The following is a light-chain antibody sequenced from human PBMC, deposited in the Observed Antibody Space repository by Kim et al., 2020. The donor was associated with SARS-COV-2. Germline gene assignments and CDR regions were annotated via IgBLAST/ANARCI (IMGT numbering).Light chain of an antibody. CDR3: QQYNSPYT. CDR2: DAS. V-gene: IGKV1-5*01. Sequence: IQVTQSPSTLSASVGDTDTITCRASQYIGRWLAWYQQKPGNAPKVLIYDASTLESGVPSRFNASGSGTEFTLTITNVQPDDFATYYCQQYNSPYTFGQGTKLEI. J-gene: IGKJ2*01. CDR1: QYIGRW.